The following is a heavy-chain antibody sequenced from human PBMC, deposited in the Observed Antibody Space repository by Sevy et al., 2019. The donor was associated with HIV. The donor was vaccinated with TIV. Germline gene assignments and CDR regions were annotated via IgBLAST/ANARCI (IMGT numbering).Heavy chain of an antibody. CDR3: ARGIAAGVDY. J-gene: IGHJ4*02. V-gene: IGHV1-8*01. CDR1: GYTFTALD. D-gene: IGHD6-13*01. CDR2: MNPNTGQT. Sequence: ASVKVSCKASGYTFTALDINWVRQAPGQGLEGMGWMNPNTGQTDYSQRFQGRVTMTRDTSISTAYMELHSLRSDDTAIYYCARGIAAGVDYWGQGTQVTVSS.